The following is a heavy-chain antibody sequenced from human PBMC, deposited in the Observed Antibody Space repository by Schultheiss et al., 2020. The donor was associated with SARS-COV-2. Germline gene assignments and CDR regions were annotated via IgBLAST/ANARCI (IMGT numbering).Heavy chain of an antibody. CDR3: ARDRATMVRGVTQRYYYYYGLDV. Sequence: SETLSLTCAVSGYSISSSNWWGWIRQPPGKGLEWIGYIYYGGSTNYNPSLKSRVTISADTSKNQFSLKLNSVTAADTAVYYCARDRATMVRGVTQRYYYYYGLDVWGQGTTVTVSS. CDR2: IYYGGST. D-gene: IGHD3-10*01. J-gene: IGHJ6*02. V-gene: IGHV4-28*03. CDR1: GYSISSSNW.